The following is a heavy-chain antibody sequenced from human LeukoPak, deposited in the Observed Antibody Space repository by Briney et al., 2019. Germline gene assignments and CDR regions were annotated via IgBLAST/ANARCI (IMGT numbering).Heavy chain of an antibody. Sequence: GGSLRLSCAASGFSISTYSMDWVRQAPGKGLEWVSSISSSSSYIYYADSVKGRFTISRDNAKNSLYLQMNSLRAEDTAVYYCASLPGTLTTWGQGPLVTVSS. J-gene: IGHJ4*02. CDR1: GFSISTYS. D-gene: IGHD1-1*01. V-gene: IGHV3-21*01. CDR3: ASLPGTLTT. CDR2: ISSSSSYI.